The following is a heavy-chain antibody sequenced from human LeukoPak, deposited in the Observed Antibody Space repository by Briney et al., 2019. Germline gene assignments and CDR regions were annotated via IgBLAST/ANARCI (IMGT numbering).Heavy chain of an antibody. Sequence: PSETLSLTCTVSGGSISSYYWSWIRQPPGKGLEWIGYIYYSGSTNYNPSLKSRVTISVDTSKNQFSLKLSSVTAADTAVYYCARVTERVVPAATYYFDYWGQGTLVTVSS. V-gene: IGHV4-59*01. J-gene: IGHJ4*02. D-gene: IGHD2-2*01. CDR2: IYYSGST. CDR3: ARVTERVVPAATYYFDY. CDR1: GGSISSYY.